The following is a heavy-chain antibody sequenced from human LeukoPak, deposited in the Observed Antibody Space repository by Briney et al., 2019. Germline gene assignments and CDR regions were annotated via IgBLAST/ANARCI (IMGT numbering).Heavy chain of an antibody. Sequence: GGSLRLSCAASEFTFSDYSMSWVRQAPGKGLEWVSAISGSGGSTYYADSVKGRFTISKDNSKNTLYLQMNSLRAEDTAVYYCAKGITTVRGVIYWGQGTLVTVSP. CDR2: ISGSGGST. V-gene: IGHV3-23*01. J-gene: IGHJ4*02. CDR1: EFTFSDYS. CDR3: AKGITTVRGVIY. D-gene: IGHD3-10*01.